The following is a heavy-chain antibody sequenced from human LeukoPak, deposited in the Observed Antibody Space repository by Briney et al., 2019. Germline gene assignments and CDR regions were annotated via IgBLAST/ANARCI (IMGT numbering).Heavy chain of an antibody. V-gene: IGHV4-59*02. J-gene: IGHJ4*02. Sequence: SETLSLTCTVSGYSVSNYYWSWIRLPPEKGLEWIGYIDKSGNTNYNPSLKSRLSISLDTYKNQLSLKLSSLTAADTAVYYCARVPTRRCNDVVCYCIFDFWGQGHLVVVCS. CDR1: GYSVSNYY. CDR2: IDKSGNT. CDR3: ARVPTRRCNDVVCYCIFDF. D-gene: IGHD2/OR15-2a*01.